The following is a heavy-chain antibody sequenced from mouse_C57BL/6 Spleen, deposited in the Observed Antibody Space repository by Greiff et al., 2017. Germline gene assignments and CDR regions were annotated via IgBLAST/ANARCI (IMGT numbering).Heavy chain of an antibody. CDR2: IYPGSGNT. V-gene: IGHV1-76*01. J-gene: IGHJ4*01. D-gene: IGHD2-3*01. Sequence: QVQLQQSGAELVRPGASVKLSCKASGYTFTDYYINWVKQRPGQGLEWIARIYPGSGNTYYNEKFKSKATLTVDTSSSTAYMQLSSLTSEDSAVYYCARFHDGYRMDYWGQGTSVTVSS. CDR1: GYTFTDYY. CDR3: ARFHDGYRMDY.